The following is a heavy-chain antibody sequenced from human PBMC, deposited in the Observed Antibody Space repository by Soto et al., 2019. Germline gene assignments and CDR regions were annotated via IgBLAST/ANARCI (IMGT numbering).Heavy chain of an antibody. V-gene: IGHV3-23*01. D-gene: IGHD1-26*01. Sequence: EVQLLESGRGWVQPGGSLRLSCAASGFTFSSYAMNWVRQAPGKGLEWVSVISGSGGSTYYADSVKGRFSISRDSSKNTLYLQMNSLRAEDTAVYYCAKRGSGSYFDYWGQGTLVTVSS. CDR1: GFTFSSYA. CDR3: AKRGSGSYFDY. CDR2: ISGSGGST. J-gene: IGHJ4*02.